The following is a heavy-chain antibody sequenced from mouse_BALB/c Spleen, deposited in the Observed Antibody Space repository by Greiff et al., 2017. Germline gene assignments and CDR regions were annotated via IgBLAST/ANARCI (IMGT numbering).Heavy chain of an antibody. Sequence: EVQLQQSGGGLVQPGGSLKLSCAASGFTFSSYTMSWVRQTPEKRLEWVAYISNGGGSTYYPDTVKGRFTISRDNAKNTLYLQMSSLKSEDTAMYYCARLIWYFYAMDYWGQGTSVTVSS. CDR1: GFTFSSYT. CDR2: ISNGGGST. J-gene: IGHJ4*01. V-gene: IGHV5-12-2*01. D-gene: IGHD2-1*01. CDR3: ARLIWYFYAMDY.